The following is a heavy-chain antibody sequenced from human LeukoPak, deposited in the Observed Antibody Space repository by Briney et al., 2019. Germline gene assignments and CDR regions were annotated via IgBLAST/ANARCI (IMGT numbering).Heavy chain of an antibody. CDR1: GFTFSSYE. D-gene: IGHD5-12*01. Sequence: GGSLRLSCAASGFTFSSYEMNWVRQAPGKGLEWVANIKQDGSEKYCVDSVKGRFTISRDNAKNSLYLQMNSLRAEDTAVYYCARLVATIPDRFFDYWGQGTLVTVSS. CDR2: IKQDGSEK. J-gene: IGHJ4*02. CDR3: ARLVATIPDRFFDY. V-gene: IGHV3-7*01.